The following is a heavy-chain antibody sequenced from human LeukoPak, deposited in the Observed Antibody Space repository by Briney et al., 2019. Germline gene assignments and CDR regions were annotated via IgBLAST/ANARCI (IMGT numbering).Heavy chain of an antibody. CDR3: AREPYGSGTRIDDY. Sequence: ASVKVSCKASGGTFSSYAISWVRQAPGQGLEWMGVIIPIFGTANYAQKFQGRVTITADKSTSTAYMELSSLRSEDTAVYYCAREPYGSGTRIDDYWGQGTLVTVSS. D-gene: IGHD3-10*01. CDR1: GGTFSSYA. J-gene: IGHJ4*02. CDR2: IIPIFGTA. V-gene: IGHV1-69*06.